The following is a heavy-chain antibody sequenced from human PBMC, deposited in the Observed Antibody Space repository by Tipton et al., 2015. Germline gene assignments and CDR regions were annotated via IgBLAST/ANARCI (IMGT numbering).Heavy chain of an antibody. CDR3: ARDFWSGSGYFEY. V-gene: IGHV1-24*01. D-gene: IGHD3-3*01. J-gene: IGHJ4*02. Sequence: QSGPEVKKPGASVKVSCKISGYTLSELSMHWVRQAPGKGLEWMGGFNPEGGATIYAQKFQDRVTMTEDTSTDTAYMELSSLRSEDTAVYYCARDFWSGSGYFEYWGQGTLVTVSS. CDR1: GYTLSELS. CDR2: FNPEGGAT.